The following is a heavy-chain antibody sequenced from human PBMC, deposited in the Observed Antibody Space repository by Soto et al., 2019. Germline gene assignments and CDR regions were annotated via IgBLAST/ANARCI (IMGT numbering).Heavy chain of an antibody. Sequence: ASVKVSCKASGYTFTGYYMHWVRQAPGQGLEWMGWINPNSGGTNYAQKFQGWVTMTRDTSISTAYMELSRLRSDDTAVYYCARENLRHYDLWSGYSRYYYYGMDVWGQGTTVTVSS. CDR1: GYTFTGYY. D-gene: IGHD3-3*01. V-gene: IGHV1-2*04. CDR3: ARENLRHYDLWSGYSRYYYYGMDV. J-gene: IGHJ6*02. CDR2: INPNSGGT.